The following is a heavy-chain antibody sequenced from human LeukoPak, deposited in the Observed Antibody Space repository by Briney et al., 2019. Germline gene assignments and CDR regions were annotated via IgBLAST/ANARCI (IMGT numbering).Heavy chain of an antibody. Sequence: GASVKVSCKPSGYTFTDYYIHWVRRAPGQGLEWMGWINPKNGGTDYAQNFQGRVTMTRDTSISTAYMELSRLRSDDTAVYYCARGPSRGGFDYWGQGTLVTVSS. CDR1: GYTFTDYY. CDR3: ARGPSRGGFDY. CDR2: INPKNGGT. J-gene: IGHJ4*02. V-gene: IGHV1-2*02. D-gene: IGHD3-16*01.